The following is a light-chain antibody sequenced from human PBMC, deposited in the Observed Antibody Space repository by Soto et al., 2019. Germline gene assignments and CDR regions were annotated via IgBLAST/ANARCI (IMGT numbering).Light chain of an antibody. V-gene: IGKV1-5*03. CDR3: QQYNSYSPVT. J-gene: IGKJ1*01. CDR2: KAS. Sequence: DIQMTQSPSYVPASVGDRVTITCRASQGITSWLAWYQQKPGKAPKLLIYKASTLKSGVPSRFSGSGSGTEFTLTISSLQPDDFATYYCQQYNSYSPVTFGQGTKVDIK. CDR1: QGITSW.